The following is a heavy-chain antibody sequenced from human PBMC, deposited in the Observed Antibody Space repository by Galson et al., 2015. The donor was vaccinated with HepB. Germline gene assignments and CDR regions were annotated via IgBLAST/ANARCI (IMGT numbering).Heavy chain of an antibody. CDR3: ARADYYGSGSLGAFDI. V-gene: IGHV3-48*02. CDR1: GFTFSSYS. CDR2: ISSSSSTI. Sequence: SLRLSCAASGFTFSSYSMNWVRQAPGKGLEWVSYISSSSSTIYYADSVKGRFTISRDNAKNSLYLQMNSLRDEDTAVYYCARADYYGSGSLGAFDIWGQGTMVTVSS. D-gene: IGHD3-10*01. J-gene: IGHJ3*02.